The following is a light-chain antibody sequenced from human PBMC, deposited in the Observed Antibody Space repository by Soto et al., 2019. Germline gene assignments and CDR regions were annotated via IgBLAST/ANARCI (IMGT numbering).Light chain of an antibody. CDR2: GAS. Sequence: VSTQSPGTLSLSPAAGATLSCRAAQTSTSTYLAWYQKKPGQDPRLFIYGASSRATGVPARFSGSGSGTDFTLTINRLQTEDFAVYYCQQRSNWPITFGQGTKVDIK. J-gene: IGKJ5*01. V-gene: IGKV3D-20*02. CDR1: QTSTSTY. CDR3: QQRSNWPIT.